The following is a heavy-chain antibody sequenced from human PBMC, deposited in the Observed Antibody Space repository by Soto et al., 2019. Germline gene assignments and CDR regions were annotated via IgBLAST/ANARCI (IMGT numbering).Heavy chain of an antibody. D-gene: IGHD6-13*01. Sequence: ASVKVSCKASGYTFTGYYMHWVRQAPGQGLEWMGWINPNSGGTNYAQKFQGWVTMTRDTSISTAYMELSRLRSDDTAVYFCARVVVAAAAGTFPPIYYYYGMDVWGQGTTVTVSS. CDR1: GYTFTGYY. CDR2: INPNSGGT. J-gene: IGHJ6*02. CDR3: ARVVVAAAAGTFPPIYYYYGMDV. V-gene: IGHV1-2*04.